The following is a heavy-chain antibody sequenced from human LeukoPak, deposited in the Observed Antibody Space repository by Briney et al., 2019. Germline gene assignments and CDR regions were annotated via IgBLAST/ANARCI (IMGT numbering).Heavy chain of an antibody. Sequence: SETLSLTCTVSGGSISSSSYYWGWIRQPPGKGLEWIGSIYYSGSTNYNPSLKSRVTISVDTSKNQFSLKLSSVTAADTAVYYCARGVYSYGYPFSNAFDIWGQGTMVTVSS. J-gene: IGHJ3*02. CDR3: ARGVYSYGYPFSNAFDI. CDR1: GGSISSSSYY. CDR2: IYYSGST. V-gene: IGHV4-39*07. D-gene: IGHD5-18*01.